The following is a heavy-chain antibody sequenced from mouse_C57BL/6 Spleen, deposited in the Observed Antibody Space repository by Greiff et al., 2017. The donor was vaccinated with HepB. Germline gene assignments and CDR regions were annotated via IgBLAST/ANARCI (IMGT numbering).Heavy chain of an antibody. V-gene: IGHV1-61*01. Sequence: QVQLQQPGAELVRPGSSVKLSCKASGYTFTSYWMDWVKQRPGQGLEWIGNIYPSDSETHYNQKFKDKATLTVDKSSSTAYMQLSSLTSEDSAVYYCARGSYYYGSSLYFDVWGTGTTVTVSS. CDR1: GYTFTSYW. D-gene: IGHD1-1*01. CDR3: ARGSYYYGSSLYFDV. J-gene: IGHJ1*03. CDR2: IYPSDSET.